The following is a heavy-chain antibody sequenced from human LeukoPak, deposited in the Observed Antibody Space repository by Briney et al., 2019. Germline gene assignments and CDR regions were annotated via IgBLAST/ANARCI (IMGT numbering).Heavy chain of an antibody. J-gene: IGHJ3*02. CDR2: INSDGSST. V-gene: IGHV3-74*01. Sequence: GGSLRLSCAASGFTFSSYWMHWVRQAPGKGLVWVSRINSDGSSTSYADSVKGRFTISRDNAKNTLYMQMNSLRAEDTAVYYCAREKDYGDIDAFDIWGQGTMVTVSS. CDR3: AREKDYGDIDAFDI. D-gene: IGHD4-17*01. CDR1: GFTFSSYW.